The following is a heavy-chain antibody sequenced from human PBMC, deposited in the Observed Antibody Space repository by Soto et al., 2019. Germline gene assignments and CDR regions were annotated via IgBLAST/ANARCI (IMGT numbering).Heavy chain of an antibody. D-gene: IGHD3-22*01. CDR2: MRSKGNNYAT. Sequence: EVQLVESGGGLVQPGESLKLSCAASGFTFSGSAIHWVRQASGKGLEWVGRMRSKGNNYATSYAASVKGRFTISRDDSKNTAYLHMNSPKTEDTAVYYCTSGLYYYDSRGYSYWGQGTLVTVSS. CDR1: GFTFSGSA. V-gene: IGHV3-73*01. CDR3: TSGLYYYDSRGYSY. J-gene: IGHJ4*02.